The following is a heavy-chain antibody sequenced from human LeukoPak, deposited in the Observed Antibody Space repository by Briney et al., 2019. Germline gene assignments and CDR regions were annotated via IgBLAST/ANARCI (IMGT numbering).Heavy chain of an antibody. CDR3: ARRGSLGYCSGGSCYNDAFDI. V-gene: IGHV1-8*01. CDR1: GYTFTSYD. Sequence: GASVKVSCKASGYTFTSYDINWVRQATGQGLEWMGWMNPNSGNTGYAQMFQGRVTMTRNTSISTAYMELSSLRSEDTAVYYCARRGSLGYCSGGSCYNDAFDIWGQGTMVTVSS. CDR2: MNPNSGNT. D-gene: IGHD2-15*01. J-gene: IGHJ3*02.